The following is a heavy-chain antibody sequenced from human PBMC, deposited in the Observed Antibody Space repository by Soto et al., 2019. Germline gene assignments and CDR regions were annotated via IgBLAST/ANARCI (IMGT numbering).Heavy chain of an antibody. CDR1: GGSISSYY. J-gene: IGHJ5*02. Sequence: SETLSLTCTVSGGSISSYYWNWIRQPPGKGLEWIGYIYFRGSTNYNPSLKSRVTISVDTSKNQFSLKLSSVTAADTAVYYCAREPHKYGSGSYLLRRILNWFDPWGQGTLVTVSS. CDR3: AREPHKYGSGSYLLRRILNWFDP. V-gene: IGHV4-59*12. D-gene: IGHD3-10*01. CDR2: IYFRGST.